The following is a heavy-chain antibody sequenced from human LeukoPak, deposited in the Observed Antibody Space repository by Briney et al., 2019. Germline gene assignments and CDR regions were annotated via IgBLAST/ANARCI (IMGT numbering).Heavy chain of an antibody. CDR1: GYTFTNYG. Sequence: GASVKVSCKASGYTFTNYGISWVRQAPGQGLGWMGWISAYNGNTKYSQEFQGRVTITRDTSASTAYMELSSLRSEDTALYYCARDPRGSYRSNYFDYWGQGTLVTVSS. J-gene: IGHJ4*02. V-gene: IGHV1-18*01. CDR3: ARDPRGSYRSNYFDY. CDR2: ISAYNGNT. D-gene: IGHD3-16*02.